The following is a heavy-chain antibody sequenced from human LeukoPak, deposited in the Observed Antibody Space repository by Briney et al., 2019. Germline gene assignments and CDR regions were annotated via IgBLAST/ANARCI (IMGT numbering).Heavy chain of an antibody. CDR3: ARGNWEPSDY. CDR2: IKQDGSEK. CDR1: GFTFSSHW. Sequence: GGSLRLSCAASGFTFSSHWMSWVRQAPGKGLEWVANIKQDGSEKYYVDSVKGRFTISRDNAKNSLSLHMNSLRDEDTAVYYCARGNWEPSDYWGQGTLVTVSS. D-gene: IGHD7-27*01. J-gene: IGHJ4*02. V-gene: IGHV3-7*04.